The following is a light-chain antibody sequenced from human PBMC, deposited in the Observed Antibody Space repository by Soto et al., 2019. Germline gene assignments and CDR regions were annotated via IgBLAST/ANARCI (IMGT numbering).Light chain of an antibody. CDR1: QSVLYTSNSKNY. V-gene: IGKV4-1*01. J-gene: IGKJ5*01. Sequence: DIVMTQSPDSLAVSLGERATINCKSSQSVLYTSNSKNYLAWYQQKPGQPTKLLIYWASTRESGVPDRFSGSGSGTDFTLTISSLQAEDVAFYYCQHYYDTPLDFGQGTQLEIK. CDR3: QHYYDTPLD. CDR2: WAS.